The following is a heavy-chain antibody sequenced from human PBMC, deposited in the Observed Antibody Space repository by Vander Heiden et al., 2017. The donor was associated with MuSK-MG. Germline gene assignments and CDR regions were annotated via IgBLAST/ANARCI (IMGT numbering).Heavy chain of an antibody. J-gene: IGHJ4*02. V-gene: IGHV3-30*04. D-gene: IGHD4-17*01. Sequence: QVQLVESGGGVVQPGRSLRLSCAASGFTFSSYAMHWVRQAPGKGLEWVAVISYDGSNKYYADSVKGRFTISRDNSKNTLYLQMNSLRAEDTAVYYCARTPSGSYGDYDYYFDYWGQGTLVTVSS. CDR2: ISYDGSNK. CDR1: GFTFSSYA. CDR3: ARTPSGSYGDYDYYFDY.